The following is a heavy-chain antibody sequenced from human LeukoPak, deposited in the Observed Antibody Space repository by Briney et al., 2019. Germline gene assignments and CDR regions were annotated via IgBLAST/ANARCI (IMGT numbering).Heavy chain of an antibody. J-gene: IGHJ3*02. CDR1: GFTFSSYS. CDR2: ISSSSSYI. V-gene: IGHV3-21*01. Sequence: GGSLRLSCAASGFTFSSYSMNWVRQALGKGLEWVSSISSSSSYIYYADSVKGRFTISRDNAKNSLYLQMNSLRAEDTAVYYCASQVISGSSDAFDIWGQGTMVTVSS. CDR3: ASQVISGSSDAFDI. D-gene: IGHD1-26*01.